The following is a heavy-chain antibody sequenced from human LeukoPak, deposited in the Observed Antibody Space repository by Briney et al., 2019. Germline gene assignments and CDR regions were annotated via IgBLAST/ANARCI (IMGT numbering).Heavy chain of an antibody. CDR1: GYTFTGYY. D-gene: IGHD3-9*01. CDR3: ASRAWLLSDYYYGMDV. J-gene: IGHJ6*02. Sequence: ASVKVSCKASGYTFTGYYTHWVRQAPGQGLEWMGWINPNSGGTNYAQKFQGRVTMTRDTSISTAYMELSRLRSDDTAVYYCASRAWLLSDYYYGMDVWGQGTTVTVSS. V-gene: IGHV1-2*02. CDR2: INPNSGGT.